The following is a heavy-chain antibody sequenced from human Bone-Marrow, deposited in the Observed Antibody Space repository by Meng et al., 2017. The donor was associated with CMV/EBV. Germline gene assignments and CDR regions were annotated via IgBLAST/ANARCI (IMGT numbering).Heavy chain of an antibody. CDR2: MNPNSGGT. D-gene: IGHD2-2*01. CDR1: GYTFTDNY. V-gene: IGHV1-2*02. J-gene: IGHJ4*02. CDR3: ARGPDSYCSSTSCLWADLDY. Sequence: ASVKVSCKASGYTFTDNYIYWVRQAPGQGLEWMGWMNPNSGGTNYAQKFQGRVTMTRDTSITTAYMELRSLRSDDTAVYYCARGPDSYCSSTSCLWADLDYWGQGTLVTVSS.